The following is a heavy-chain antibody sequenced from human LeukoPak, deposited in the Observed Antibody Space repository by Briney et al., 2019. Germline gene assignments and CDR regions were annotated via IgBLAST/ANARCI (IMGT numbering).Heavy chain of an antibody. D-gene: IGHD6-19*01. CDR2: IYHTGST. V-gene: IGHV4-4*02. J-gene: IGHJ4*02. CDR3: TRAPPYGSGWSKGVLDY. Sequence: PSETLSLTCAVSGDSISSNNWWSWVRQPPGKGLEWIGEIYHTGSTNYNPSLKSRVTISVDKSKNQFSLKMSSVTAADTAVYYCTRAPPYGSGWSKGVLDYWGQGTLVTVSS. CDR1: GDSISSNNW.